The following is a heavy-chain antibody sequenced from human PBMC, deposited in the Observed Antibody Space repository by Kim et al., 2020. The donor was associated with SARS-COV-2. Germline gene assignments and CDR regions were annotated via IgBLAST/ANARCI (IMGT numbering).Heavy chain of an antibody. CDR1: GGSISSYY. J-gene: IGHJ6*02. Sequence: SETLSLTCTVSGGSISSYYWSWIRQPPGKGLEWIGYIYYSGSTNYNPSLKSRVTISVDTSKNQFSLNLSSVTAADTAVDYCARGISSGWPSYYYYYGMDVWGQGTTGTVSS. CDR2: IYYSGST. D-gene: IGHD6-19*01. CDR3: ARGISSGWPSYYYYYGMDV. V-gene: IGHV4-59*01.